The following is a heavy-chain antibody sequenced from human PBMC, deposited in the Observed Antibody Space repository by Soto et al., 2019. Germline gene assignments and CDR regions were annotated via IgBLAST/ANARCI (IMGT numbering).Heavy chain of an antibody. Sequence: GGSLRLSCAASGFTFRSYGMHWVRQAPGKGLEWVAVISYDGSNKYYADSVKGRFTISRDNSKNTLYLQMNSLRAEDTAVYYCAKYSSSWFVDYWGQGTLVTVSS. CDR1: GFTFRSYG. V-gene: IGHV3-30*18. CDR3: AKYSSSWFVDY. J-gene: IGHJ4*02. D-gene: IGHD6-13*01. CDR2: ISYDGSNK.